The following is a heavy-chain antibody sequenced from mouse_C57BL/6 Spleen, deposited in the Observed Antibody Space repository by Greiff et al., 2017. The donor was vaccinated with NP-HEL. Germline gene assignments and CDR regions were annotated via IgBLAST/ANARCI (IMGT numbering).Heavy chain of an antibody. CDR2: IDPESGDT. J-gene: IGHJ2*01. V-gene: IGHV14-4*01. CDR1: GFNFKDDC. CDR3: THSFDY. Sequence: EVQLQQSGAELVRPGASVKLSCTASGFNFKDDCMHWVKQRPEQGLEWIGWIDPESGDTEYAEKFKGKATITADKSSNTAYLSLSSPTSEDTAVYSCTHSFDYWGQGTTLTVSS.